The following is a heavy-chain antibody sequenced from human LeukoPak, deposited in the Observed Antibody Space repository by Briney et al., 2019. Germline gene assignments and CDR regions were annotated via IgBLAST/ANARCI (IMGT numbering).Heavy chain of an antibody. V-gene: IGHV4-34*01. CDR2: INHSGST. CDR1: GGSFSGYY. D-gene: IGHD3-10*01. CDR3: ASSSGQH. Sequence: SETLSLTCAVYGGSFSGYYWSWIRQPPGKGLEWIGEINHSGSTNYNPSLKSRVTISVDTSKNQFSLKLSSVTAADTAVCYCASSSGQHWGQGTLVTVSS. J-gene: IGHJ1*01.